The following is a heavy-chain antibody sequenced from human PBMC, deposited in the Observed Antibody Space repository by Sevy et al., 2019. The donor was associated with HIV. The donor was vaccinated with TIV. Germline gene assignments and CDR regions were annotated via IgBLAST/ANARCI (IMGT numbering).Heavy chain of an antibody. CDR2: IYYSGST. V-gene: IGHV4-59*01. CDR1: GGSISSYY. CDR3: ATSREYYEDNSGYLDY. Sequence: SETLSLTCTVFGGSISSYYWNWIRQPPGKGLEWIGYIYYSGSTNYNPSLKSRVTISVDMSKNQFSLKLSSVTAADTAGYYCATSREYYEDNSGYLDYWGQGTLVTVSS. D-gene: IGHD3-22*01. J-gene: IGHJ4*02.